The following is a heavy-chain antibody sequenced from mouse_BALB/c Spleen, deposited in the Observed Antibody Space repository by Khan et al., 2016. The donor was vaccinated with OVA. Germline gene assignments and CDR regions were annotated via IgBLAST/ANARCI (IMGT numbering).Heavy chain of an antibody. CDR3: ARKNYYGYAVDD. J-gene: IGHJ4*01. D-gene: IGHD1-1*01. V-gene: IGHV3-2*02. Sequence: EVQLQESGPGLVKPSQSLSLTYTVTGYSITSNYAWNWIRQFPGNKLEWMGYISYSGSTSYNPSLKSRISITRDTSKNQFFLQLNSVTTEDTATYYCARKNYYGYAVDDWGQGTSVTVSA. CDR2: ISYSGST. CDR1: GYSITSNYA.